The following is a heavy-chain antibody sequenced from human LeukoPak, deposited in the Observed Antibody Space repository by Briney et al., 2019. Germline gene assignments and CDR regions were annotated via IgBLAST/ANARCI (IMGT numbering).Heavy chain of an antibody. V-gene: IGHV4-39*01. CDR1: GGSISSSSYY. D-gene: IGHD1-14*01. CDR2: IYYRGSA. J-gene: IGHJ4*02. CDR3: ARLSTTVN. Sequence: SETLSLTCTVSGGSISSSSYYWGWIRQPPGKGLEWIGSIYYRGSAYYNPSLKSRATISVDTSKNQFSLTLSFVTAADTAVYYCARLSTTVNWGRGTLVTVSS.